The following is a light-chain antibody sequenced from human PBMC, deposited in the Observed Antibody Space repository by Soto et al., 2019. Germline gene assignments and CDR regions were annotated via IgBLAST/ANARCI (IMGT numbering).Light chain of an antibody. CDR2: LAS. CDR1: QSVSSRN. Sequence: EIVLTQSPGTLSLSPGARATLSCRASQSVSSRNLAWYQQKPGQPPRLLIYLASTRATGIPDRFSGSGSGTDFTLTISRLQPEDFAVYYCQQYGNSPRTFGQGTKVEVK. V-gene: IGKV3-20*01. CDR3: QQYGNSPRT. J-gene: IGKJ1*01.